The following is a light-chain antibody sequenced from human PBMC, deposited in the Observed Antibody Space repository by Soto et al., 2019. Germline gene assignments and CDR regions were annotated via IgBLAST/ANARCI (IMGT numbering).Light chain of an antibody. CDR2: GAS. V-gene: IGKV3-20*01. CDR1: ESVSAGY. Sequence: EIVLTQSPGTLSLSSGERATLSCRASESVSAGYLAWYQQKPGQAPRLLIYGASSRATGIPDRFSGSGSGADFTLTISRLEPEDFAVYYCHQYGSSPLTFGPGTKVDIK. CDR3: HQYGSSPLT. J-gene: IGKJ3*01.